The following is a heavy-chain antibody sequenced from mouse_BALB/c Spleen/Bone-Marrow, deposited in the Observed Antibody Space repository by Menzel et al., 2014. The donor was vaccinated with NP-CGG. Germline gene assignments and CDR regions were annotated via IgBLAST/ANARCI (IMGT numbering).Heavy chain of an antibody. CDR1: GYTFTSYV. D-gene: IGHD2-2*01. Sequence: EVQLQESGPELVKPGASVKMSCKASGYTFTSYVMHWVKQKPGQGLEWIGYINPYNDGTKYNEKFKGKATLTSDKSSSTAFMELSSLTSEDSAVYCCARGGYGHVYYAMDYWGQGTSVTISS. J-gene: IGHJ4*01. CDR2: INPYNDGT. V-gene: IGHV1-14*01. CDR3: ARGGYGHVYYAMDY.